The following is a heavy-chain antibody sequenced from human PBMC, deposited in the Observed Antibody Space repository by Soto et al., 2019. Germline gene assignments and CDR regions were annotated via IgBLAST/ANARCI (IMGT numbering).Heavy chain of an antibody. CDR3: ARRDSGYIHGPPHYYYGLDV. CDR2: VDYSGST. D-gene: IGHD5-18*01. Sequence: QVQLQESGPGLVKPSQTLSLTCSVSGAYISSGGYYWCWIRQLPGRGLEWIGYVDYSGSTNYNPSLKRQITRSVDTSKNQVSRRLTSVTAADTAVYYCARRDSGYIHGPPHYYYGLDVWGQGTTVTVSS. CDR1: GAYISSGGYY. J-gene: IGHJ6*02. V-gene: IGHV4-31*01.